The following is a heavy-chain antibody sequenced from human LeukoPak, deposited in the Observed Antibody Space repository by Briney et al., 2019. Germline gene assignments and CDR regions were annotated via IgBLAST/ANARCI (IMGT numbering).Heavy chain of an antibody. J-gene: IGHJ4*02. D-gene: IGHD6-13*01. CDR1: GGSFSGYY. Sequence: SETLSLTCAVYGGSFSGYYWSWIRQPPGKGLEWIGEINHSGSTNYNPSLKSRVTISVDTSKNQCSLKLSSVTAADTAVYYGASAHSGTPHGENYFDYWGQGTLVTVSS. CDR3: ASAHSGTPHGENYFDY. V-gene: IGHV4-34*01. CDR2: INHSGST.